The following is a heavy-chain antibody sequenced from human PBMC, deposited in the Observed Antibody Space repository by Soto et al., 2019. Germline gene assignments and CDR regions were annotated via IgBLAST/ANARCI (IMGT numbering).Heavy chain of an antibody. CDR1: GYTFTTYG. V-gene: IGHV1-18*01. CDR2: INTHNGNT. CDR3: TRERSARYYYYGMDA. D-gene: IGHD3-10*01. J-gene: IGHJ6*02. Sequence: QVQLEQSAPEVKKPGASVKVSCKASGYTFTTYGISWVRQAPGQGLEWLGWINTHNGNTNYAQNLQGRVIMTADTSTRTAYMELRSLRSDDTAIYYCTRERSARYYYYGMDAWGQGTTVTVSS.